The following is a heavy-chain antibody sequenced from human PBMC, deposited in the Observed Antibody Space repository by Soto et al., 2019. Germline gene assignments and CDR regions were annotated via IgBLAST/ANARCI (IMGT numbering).Heavy chain of an antibody. D-gene: IGHD3-16*01. J-gene: IGHJ5*02. CDR2: IRSKANSYAT. CDR1: GFSFSCSA. CDR3: TRDIFSYDYSGILWFDP. V-gene: IGHV3-73*01. Sequence: GGSLRLCFAACGFSFSCSAMHWVRQATGKWLEWVCRIRSKANSYATAYAASVKGGFTISRDDSKNTAYLQINSLQTEDTAVYYCTRDIFSYDYSGILWFDPWGQGTLVTVSS.